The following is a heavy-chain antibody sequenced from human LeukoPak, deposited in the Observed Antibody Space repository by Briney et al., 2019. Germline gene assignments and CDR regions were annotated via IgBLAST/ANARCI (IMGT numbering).Heavy chain of an antibody. J-gene: IGHJ4*02. CDR3: TRDLRSGGVTYGQDS. Sequence: ASVKVSCKASGYTFTGYYMHWVRQAPGQRLEWMGWIIPKSGATNYAQKFRDRVTVTSDTSTVYMDLSGLTSDDTAVYYCTRDLRSGGVTYGQDSWGQGTLVTVSS. V-gene: IGHV1-2*02. D-gene: IGHD5-18*01. CDR2: IIPKSGAT. CDR1: GYTFTGYY.